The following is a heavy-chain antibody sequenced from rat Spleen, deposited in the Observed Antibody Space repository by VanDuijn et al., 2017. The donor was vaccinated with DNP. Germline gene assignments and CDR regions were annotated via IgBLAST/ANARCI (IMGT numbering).Heavy chain of an antibody. J-gene: IGHJ3*01. CDR3: VRPMYYYSGGFAY. CDR2: IRYDGGST. V-gene: IGHV5-22*01. Sequence: EVLLVESGGGLVQPGRSLKLSCAASGFTFSDYYMAWVRQAPTKGLEWVAYIRYDGGSTYYGDFVKGRFTISRDNAKSTLYLQMNSLRSEDMATYYCVRPMYYYSGGFAYWGQGTLVTVSS. D-gene: IGHD1-1*01. CDR1: GFTFSDYY.